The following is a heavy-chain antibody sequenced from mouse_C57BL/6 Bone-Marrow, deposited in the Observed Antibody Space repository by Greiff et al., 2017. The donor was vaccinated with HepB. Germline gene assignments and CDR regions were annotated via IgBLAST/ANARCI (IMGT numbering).Heavy chain of an antibody. CDR3: ARHRGSSFPYAMDY. CDR1: GFSLTSYG. J-gene: IGHJ4*01. D-gene: IGHD1-1*01. CDR2: IWSDGST. Sequence: QVQLKESGPGLVAPSQSLSITCTVSGFSLTSYGVHWVRQPPGKGLEWLVVIWSDGSTTYNSALKSRLSISKDNSKSQVFLKMNSLQTDDTAMYYCARHRGSSFPYAMDYWGQGTSVTVSS. V-gene: IGHV2-6-1*01.